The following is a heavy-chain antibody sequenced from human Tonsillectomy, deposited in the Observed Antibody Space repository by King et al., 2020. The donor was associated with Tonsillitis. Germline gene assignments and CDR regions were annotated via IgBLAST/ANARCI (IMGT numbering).Heavy chain of an antibody. CDR2: ISFDGSNK. CDR3: ARDGRELTGDYYFDY. Sequence: VQLVESGRGVVQPGRSLRLSCAASRFTFSSYPMHWVRQAPGKGLEWVAVISFDGSNKYYADSVQGRFTISRDNSKNTLYLQMNSLSAEDTAVYYCARDGRELTGDYYFDYWGQGTLVTVSS. D-gene: IGHD7-27*01. V-gene: IGHV3-30-3*01. CDR1: RFTFSSYP. J-gene: IGHJ4*02.